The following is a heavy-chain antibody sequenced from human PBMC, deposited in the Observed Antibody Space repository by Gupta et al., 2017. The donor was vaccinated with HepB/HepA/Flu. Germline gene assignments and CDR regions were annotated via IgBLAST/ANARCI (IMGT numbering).Heavy chain of an antibody. V-gene: IGHV3-30*18. D-gene: IGHD6-19*01. CDR3: AKDLKQWSPGDYFDY. CDR2: VSYDGSNK. CDR1: GFTFSYYG. Sequence: QVQLVESGGGVVQPGRSLRLSCAASGFTFSYYGMHWVRQAPGKGLEWVAVVSYDGSNKYYADSVKGRFTISRDNSKNTLYLQMNSLRAEDTAVYYCAKDLKQWSPGDYFDYWGQGTLVTGSS. J-gene: IGHJ4*02.